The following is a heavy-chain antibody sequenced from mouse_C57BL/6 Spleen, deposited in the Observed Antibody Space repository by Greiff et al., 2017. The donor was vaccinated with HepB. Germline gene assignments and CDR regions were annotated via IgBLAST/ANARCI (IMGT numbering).Heavy chain of an antibody. V-gene: IGHV1-50*01. CDR3: ASRGVVATNLDC. D-gene: IGHD1-1*01. J-gene: IGHJ2*01. CDR2: IDPSDSYT. Sequence: QVQLQQPGAELVKPGASVKLSCKASGYTFTSYWMQWVNQRPGQGLEWIGEIDPSDSYTNYTQKFKGKATLTVDTSSSTAYMQLSSLTSEDSAVYYGASRGVVATNLDCWGEGTTRTVSS. CDR1: GYTFTSYW.